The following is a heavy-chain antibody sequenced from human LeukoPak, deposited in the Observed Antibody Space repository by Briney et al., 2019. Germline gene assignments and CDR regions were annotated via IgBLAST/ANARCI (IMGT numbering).Heavy chain of an antibody. D-gene: IGHD3-10*01. CDR2: INQDGSEK. J-gene: IGHJ4*02. CDR1: GFTFSNYW. V-gene: IGHV3-7*01. CDR3: ARDSPFRSGSYFYR. Sequence: GGSLRLSCTASGFTFSNYWISWVRQAPGEGLEWGANINQDGSEKYYVDSVKGRFTVSRDNAKNSLHLHMNSLRAEDTAVYYCARDSPFRSGSYFYRWGQGSLVTVSS.